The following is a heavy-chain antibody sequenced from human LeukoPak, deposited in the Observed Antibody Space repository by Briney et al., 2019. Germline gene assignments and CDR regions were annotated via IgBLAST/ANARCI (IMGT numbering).Heavy chain of an antibody. CDR2: INHSGST. Sequence: PSETLSLTCAVYGGSFSGYYWSWIRQPPGKGLEWIGEINHSGSTNYNPSLKSRVTISVDTSKNQFSLKLSSVTAADTAVYYCARGHRVYYDSSGYRLSYYYGMDVWGQGTTVTVSS. CDR3: ARGHRVYYDSSGYRLSYYYGMDV. V-gene: IGHV4-34*01. CDR1: GGSFSGYY. D-gene: IGHD3-22*01. J-gene: IGHJ6*02.